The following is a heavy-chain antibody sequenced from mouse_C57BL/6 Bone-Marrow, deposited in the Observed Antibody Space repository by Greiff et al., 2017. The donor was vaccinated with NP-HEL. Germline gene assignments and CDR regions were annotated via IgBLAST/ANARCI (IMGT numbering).Heavy chain of an antibody. J-gene: IGHJ2*01. CDR3: TTSNYDFDY. CDR2: IDPENGDT. CDR1: SFNIKDDY. D-gene: IGHD2-5*01. Sequence: VQLQQSGAELVRPGASVKLSCTASSFNIKDDYMHWVKQRPEQGLEWIGWIDPENGDTEYASKFQGKATITADTSSNTAYLQLSSLTSEDTAVYYCTTSNYDFDYWGQGTTLTVSS. V-gene: IGHV14-4*01.